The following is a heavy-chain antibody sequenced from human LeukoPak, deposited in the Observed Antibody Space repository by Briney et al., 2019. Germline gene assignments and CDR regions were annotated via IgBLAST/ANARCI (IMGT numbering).Heavy chain of an antibody. Sequence: SVKVSCKASGGTFSSYAISWVRQAPGQGLEWMGRIIPIFGTADYAQKFQGRVTITTDESTSTAYMELSSLRSEDTAVYYCARGKAYYYDSSGYYHPWGQGTLVTVSS. J-gene: IGHJ4*02. D-gene: IGHD3-22*01. CDR1: GGTFSSYA. CDR3: ARGKAYYYDSSGYYHP. CDR2: IIPIFGTA. V-gene: IGHV1-69*05.